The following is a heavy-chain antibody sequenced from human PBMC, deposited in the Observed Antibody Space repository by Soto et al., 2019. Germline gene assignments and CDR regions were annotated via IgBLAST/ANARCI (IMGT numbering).Heavy chain of an antibody. Sequence: GASVKVSCKASGGTFSSYAISWVRQAPGQGLEWMGGIIPIFGTANYAQKFQGRVTITADKSTSTAYMELSSLRSEDTAVYYCARYYDFWSGRKEYYYYGVDVWGQGTTVTVSS. CDR1: GGTFSSYA. CDR3: ARYYDFWSGRKEYYYYGVDV. J-gene: IGHJ6*02. CDR2: IIPIFGTA. V-gene: IGHV1-69*06. D-gene: IGHD3-3*01.